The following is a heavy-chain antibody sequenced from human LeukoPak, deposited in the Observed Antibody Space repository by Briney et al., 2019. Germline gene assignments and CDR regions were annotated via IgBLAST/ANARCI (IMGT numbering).Heavy chain of an antibody. CDR2: ISAYNGNT. Sequence: GASVKVSCKASGYTFTSYGISWVRQAPGQGLEWMGWISAYNGNTNYAQKLQGRVTMTTDTSTSTDYMELRSLRSDDTAVYYCARLPYYYDSSGPGSMTYWGQGTLVTVSS. J-gene: IGHJ4*02. CDR1: GYTFTSYG. CDR3: ARLPYYYDSSGPGSMTY. V-gene: IGHV1-18*01. D-gene: IGHD3-22*01.